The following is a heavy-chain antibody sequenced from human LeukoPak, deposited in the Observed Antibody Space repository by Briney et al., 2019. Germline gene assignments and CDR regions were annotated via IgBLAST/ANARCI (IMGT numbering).Heavy chain of an antibody. CDR3: AREIARRSNWFDP. D-gene: IGHD3-22*01. J-gene: IGHJ5*02. CDR1: GYTFTSYY. V-gene: IGHV1-46*01. Sequence: ASVKVSCKASGYTFTSYYMHWVRQAPGQGLEWMGIINPSGGSTSYAQKFQGRVTMTRDMSTSTVYMELRSLRSDDTAVYYCAREIARRSNWFDPWGQGTLVTVSS. CDR2: INPSGGST.